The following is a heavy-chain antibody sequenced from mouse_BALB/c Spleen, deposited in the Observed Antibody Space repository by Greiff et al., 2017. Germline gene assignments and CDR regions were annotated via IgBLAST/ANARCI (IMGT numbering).Heavy chain of an antibody. D-gene: IGHD2-4*01. CDR2: INPYNGDT. CDR3: ARLSTMITTGYFDV. J-gene: IGHJ1*01. Sequence: VQLQQSGPELVKPGASVKISCKASGYSFTGYFMNWVMQSHGKSLEWIGRINPYNGDTFYNQKFKGKATLTVDKSSSTAHMELRSLASEDSAVYYCARLSTMITTGYFDVWGAGTTVNVAS. CDR1: GYSFTGYF. V-gene: IGHV1-20*02.